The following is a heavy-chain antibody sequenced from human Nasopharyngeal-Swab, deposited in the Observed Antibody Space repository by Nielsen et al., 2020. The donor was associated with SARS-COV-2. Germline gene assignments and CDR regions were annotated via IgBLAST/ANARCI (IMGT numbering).Heavy chain of an antibody. J-gene: IGHJ6*02. D-gene: IGHD3-22*01. CDR1: GYAFTSYA. Sequence: ASVKVSCKASGYAFTSYAMNWVRQAPGQGLEWMGWINTNTGNPTYAQGFTGRFVFSLDTSVSTAYLQISSLKAEDTAVYYCARGGGVRRYYGSSGYYYYYYGMDVWGQGTTVTVSS. CDR3: ARGGGVRRYYGSSGYYYYYYGMDV. CDR2: INTNTGNP. V-gene: IGHV7-4-1*02.